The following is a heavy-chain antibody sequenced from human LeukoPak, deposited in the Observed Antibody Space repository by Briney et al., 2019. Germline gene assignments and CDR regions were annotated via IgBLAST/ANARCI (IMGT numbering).Heavy chain of an antibody. CDR2: IYHSGST. CDR3: ARTHRDPYYYYGMDV. V-gene: IGHV4-4*02. J-gene: IGHJ6*02. Sequence: GSLRLSCAASGFTFSNAWMNWVRQPPGKGLEWIGEIYHSGSTNYNPSLKSRVTISVDKSKNQFSLKLSSVTAADTAVYYCARTHRDPYYYYGMDVWGQGTTVTVSS. CDR1: GFTFSNAW.